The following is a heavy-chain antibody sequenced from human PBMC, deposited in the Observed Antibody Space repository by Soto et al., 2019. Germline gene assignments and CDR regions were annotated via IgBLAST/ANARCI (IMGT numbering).Heavy chain of an antibody. CDR1: GYSISSGYY. CDR3: ARGFPYSNYFDY. J-gene: IGHJ4*02. Sequence: SETLSLTCAVSGYSISSGYYWGWLRQPPGKGLEWIGYIYYSGSTYYNPSLKSRVTISADTSKNQFSLKLSSVTAADTAVYYCARGFPYSNYFDYWGQGTLVTVSS. D-gene: IGHD4-4*01. V-gene: IGHV4-38-2*01. CDR2: IYYSGST.